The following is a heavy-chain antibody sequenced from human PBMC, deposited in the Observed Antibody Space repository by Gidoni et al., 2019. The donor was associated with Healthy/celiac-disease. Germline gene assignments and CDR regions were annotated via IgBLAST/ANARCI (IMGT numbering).Heavy chain of an antibody. J-gene: IGHJ5*02. Sequence: QVQLVQSGAEVKKPGASVKVSCKASGYTFTSYGISWVRQAPGQGLEWMGWISAYNGNTNYAQKLQGRVTMTTDTSTSTAYMELRSLRSDDTAVYYCARDRREYYDFWRVSGWFDPWGQGTLVTVSS. CDR3: ARDRREYYDFWRVSGWFDP. CDR1: GYTFTSYG. CDR2: ISAYNGNT. D-gene: IGHD3-3*01. V-gene: IGHV1-18*01.